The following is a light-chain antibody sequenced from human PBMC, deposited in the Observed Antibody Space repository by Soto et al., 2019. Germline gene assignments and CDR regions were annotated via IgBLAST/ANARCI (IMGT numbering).Light chain of an antibody. CDR2: AAS. CDR3: PNYNRASFT. CDR1: QGISNY. Sequence: DIQMTQSPSSLSASVGDRVTITCRASQGISNYLAWYQQKPGKVPKLLIYAASTLQSGVPSRFSGSGSGTDFTLTIRSLQPQDVATDDSPNYNRASFTFGTRTKVDIK. V-gene: IGKV1-27*01. J-gene: IGKJ3*01.